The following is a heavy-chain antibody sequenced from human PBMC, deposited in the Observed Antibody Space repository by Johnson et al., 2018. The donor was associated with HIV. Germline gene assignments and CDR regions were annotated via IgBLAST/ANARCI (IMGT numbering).Heavy chain of an antibody. D-gene: IGHD5-12*01. CDR1: GLSVSSNY. Sequence: VQLVESGGGLVQPGGSLRLSCAASGLSVSSNYMTWVRQGPGKGLEWVSVIDSGGGTKYADSVTGRFIISRDNSKNTLYLQMNSLRAEDTAVYYCAKEDEWLRLGSAFDIWGHGTMVTVSS. CDR3: AKEDEWLRLGSAFDI. J-gene: IGHJ3*02. V-gene: IGHV3-66*01. CDR2: IDSGGGT.